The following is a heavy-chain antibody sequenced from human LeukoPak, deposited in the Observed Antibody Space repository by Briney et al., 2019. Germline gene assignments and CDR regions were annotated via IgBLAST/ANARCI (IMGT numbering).Heavy chain of an antibody. D-gene: IGHD3-9*01. V-gene: IGHV4-4*09. CDR1: VGSITSYY. CDR3: ARQGPTGFSDY. Sequence: SQRLSLTCLLSVGSITSYYWSWIRPPARKGREWIGYIYTSGSTNYNPSLKSRVTISVDTSKNQFSLKLSSVTAADTAVYYCARQGPTGFSDYWGQGTLVTVSS. J-gene: IGHJ4*02. CDR2: IYTSGST.